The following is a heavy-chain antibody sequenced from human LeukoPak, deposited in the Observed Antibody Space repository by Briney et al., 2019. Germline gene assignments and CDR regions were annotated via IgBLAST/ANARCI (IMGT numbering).Heavy chain of an antibody. D-gene: IGHD6-13*01. Sequence: GGSLRLSCAASGFTFSSYAMSWVRQAPGKGLEWVSAISGSGGSTYYADSVKGRFTISRDNSKNTLYLQMNSLRAEDTAVYYCAKFVPRSSSWYMDNFDYWGQGTLVTVSS. J-gene: IGHJ4*02. CDR3: AKFVPRSSSWYMDNFDY. V-gene: IGHV3-23*01. CDR1: GFTFSSYA. CDR2: ISGSGGST.